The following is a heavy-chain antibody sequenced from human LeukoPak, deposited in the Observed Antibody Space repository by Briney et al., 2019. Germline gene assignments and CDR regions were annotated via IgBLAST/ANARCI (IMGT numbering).Heavy chain of an antibody. CDR3: ARDVRMVRGVNNLGYYYGMDV. CDR1: GGSISSSSYY. J-gene: IGHJ6*02. D-gene: IGHD3-10*01. V-gene: IGHV4-39*07. CDR2: IYYSGST. Sequence: PSETLSLTCTVSGGSISSSSYYWGWIRQPPGKGLEWIGSIYYSGSTNYNPSLKSRVTISVDTSKNQFSLKLSSVTAADTAVYYCARDVRMVRGVNNLGYYYGMDVWGQGTTVTVSS.